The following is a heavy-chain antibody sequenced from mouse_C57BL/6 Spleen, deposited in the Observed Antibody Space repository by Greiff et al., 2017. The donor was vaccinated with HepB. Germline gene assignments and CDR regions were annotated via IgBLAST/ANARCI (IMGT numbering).Heavy chain of an antibody. D-gene: IGHD1-1*02. CDR3: TRSWYGFDY. CDR2: IDPETGGT. Sequence: QVQLQQSGAELVRPGASVTLSCKASGYTFTDYEMHWVKQTPVHGLEWIGAIDPETGGTAYNQKFKGKAILTADKSSSTAYMELRSLTSEDSAVYYCTRSWYGFDYWGQGTTLTVSS. J-gene: IGHJ2*01. CDR1: GYTFTDYE. V-gene: IGHV1-15*01.